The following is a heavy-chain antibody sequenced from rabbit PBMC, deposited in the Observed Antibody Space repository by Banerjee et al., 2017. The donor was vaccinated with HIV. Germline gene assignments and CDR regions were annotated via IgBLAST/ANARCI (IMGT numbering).Heavy chain of an antibody. D-gene: IGHD1-1*01. CDR3: ARSSSGYYTFNL. Sequence: QEQLVESGGGLVTLGGSLKLSCKASGIDFSSYGISWVRQAPGKGLEWIAYIYPDYGSTDYASWVNGRFTISLDNAQNTVFLQMTSLTAADTATYFCARSSSGYYTFNLWGPGTLVTV. J-gene: IGHJ4*01. CDR1: GIDFSSYG. CDR2: IYPDYGST. V-gene: IGHV1S47*01.